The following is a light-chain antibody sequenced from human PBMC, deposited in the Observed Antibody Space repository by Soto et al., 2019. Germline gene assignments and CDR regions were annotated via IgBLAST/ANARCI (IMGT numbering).Light chain of an antibody. J-gene: IGLJ2*01. CDR2: NDG. CDR3: QVWGSNADPYVL. V-gene: IGLV3-21*04. CDR1: NIGGKS. Sequence: VLTQPPSVSVAPGKTARITCGGNNIGGKSVHWYQLKPGQAPVLIIYNDGDRPSGIPERFSGSNSGNTATLTVSWVEAGDEADYYCQVWGSNADPYVLFGGGTKVTVL.